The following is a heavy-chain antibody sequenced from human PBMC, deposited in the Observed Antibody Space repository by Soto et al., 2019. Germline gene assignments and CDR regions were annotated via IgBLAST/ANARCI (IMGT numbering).Heavy chain of an antibody. D-gene: IGHD1-26*01. CDR2: VYYSGST. V-gene: IGHV4-39*07. CDR3: ARRYGGNFDY. J-gene: IGHJ4*02. Sequence: SEILSLTCTVSGGSISSSSYYWGWILQPPGKGQEWIGNVYYSGSTYYNPSLKSRVTISVDTSKNQFSLKLSSVSAADTAVYYCARRYGGNFDYWGQGTLVTVSS. CDR1: GGSISSSSYY.